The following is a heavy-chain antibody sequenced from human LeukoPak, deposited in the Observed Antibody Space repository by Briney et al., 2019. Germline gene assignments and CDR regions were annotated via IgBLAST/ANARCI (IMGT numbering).Heavy chain of an antibody. CDR3: ARYDYGSGNVDY. V-gene: IGHV4-59*08. CDR1: GGSIRSYY. Sequence: SETLSLTCTVSGGSIRSYYWTWIRQPPGKGLEWIGYIYYSGSTNYNPSLKSQVTISVDTSKNQFSLKLSSVAAADTAVYYCARYDYGSGNVDYWGQGTLVTVSS. J-gene: IGHJ4*02. CDR2: IYYSGST. D-gene: IGHD3-10*01.